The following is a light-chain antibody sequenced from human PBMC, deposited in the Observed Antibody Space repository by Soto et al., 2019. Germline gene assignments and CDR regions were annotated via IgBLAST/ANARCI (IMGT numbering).Light chain of an antibody. CDR2: DAS. Sequence: EVVLTQSSVTLSLSPGERATLSCRASQSVTTYLAWYQQKPGQAPRLLIYDASTRATGTPARFSGSGSGTDFTLTISSLQPEDFAVYYCQHRSNWPPELSFGGGTKVEIK. CDR3: QHRSNWPPELS. V-gene: IGKV3-11*01. CDR1: QSVTTY. J-gene: IGKJ4*01.